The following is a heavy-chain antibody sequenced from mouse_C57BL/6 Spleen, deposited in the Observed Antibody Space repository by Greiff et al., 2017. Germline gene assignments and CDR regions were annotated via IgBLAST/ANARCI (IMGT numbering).Heavy chain of an antibody. CDR2: IDPSDSDT. CDR1: GYTFTSYW. D-gene: IGHD1-1*01. V-gene: IGHV1-52*01. J-gene: IGHJ1*03. CDR3: ARPHDYYGSSYWYLVV. Sequence: QVQLQQSGAELARPGSSVKLSCKASGYTFTSYWMHWVKQRPIQGLEWIGNIDPSDSDTHYNQKFKDKARLTAVKSSSTAYMQLSSLTSEDSAVCCCARPHDYYGSSYWYLVVWGTGTTVTVSS.